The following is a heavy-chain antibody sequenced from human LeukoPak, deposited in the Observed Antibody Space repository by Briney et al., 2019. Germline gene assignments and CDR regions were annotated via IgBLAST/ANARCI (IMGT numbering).Heavy chain of an antibody. J-gene: IGHJ6*02. CDR1: GFTFSSYS. Sequence: GGSLRLSCADSGFTFSSYSMTWVRQAPGKGLEWVSSISSSSSYIYYADSVKGRFTISRDNAKNSLYLQMNSLRAEDTAVYYCARVGAAAGTFEEYYYGMDVWGQGTTVTVSS. D-gene: IGHD6-13*01. CDR2: ISSSSSYI. CDR3: ARVGAAAGTFEEYYYGMDV. V-gene: IGHV3-21*01.